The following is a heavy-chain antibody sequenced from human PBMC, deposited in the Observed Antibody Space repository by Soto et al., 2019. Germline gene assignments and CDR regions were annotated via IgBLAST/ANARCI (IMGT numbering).Heavy chain of an antibody. CDR2: INAGNGNT. CDR1: GYTFTTYP. D-gene: IGHD4-17*01. Sequence: ASVKVSCKASGYTFTTYPRQWVRQAPGQRLEWMGWINAGNGNTKYSQKFQGRVTITRDTSASTAYMELSSLRSEDTAVYYCARAVAVPADFDYWGQGTLVTVSS. V-gene: IGHV1-3*01. J-gene: IGHJ4*02. CDR3: ARAVAVPADFDY.